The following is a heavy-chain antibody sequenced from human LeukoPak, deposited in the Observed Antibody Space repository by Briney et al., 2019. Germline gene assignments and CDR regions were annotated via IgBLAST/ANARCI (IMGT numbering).Heavy chain of an antibody. CDR1: GFTFSSYW. V-gene: IGHV3-74*01. J-gene: IGHJ4*02. Sequence: GGSLRLSCAASGFTFSSYWMHWVRQAPGKGLVWVSRINSDGSSTSYADSVKGRFTISRDNAKNTLYLQMNSLRAEDTAVYYCAREDGDSYGMEDYWGQGTLVTVSS. CDR3: AREDGDSYGMEDY. CDR2: INSDGSST. D-gene: IGHD5-18*01.